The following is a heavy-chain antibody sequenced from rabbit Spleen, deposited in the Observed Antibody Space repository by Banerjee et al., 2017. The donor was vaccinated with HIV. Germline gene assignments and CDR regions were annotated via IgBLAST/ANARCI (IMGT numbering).Heavy chain of an antibody. V-gene: IGHV1S69*01. CDR1: GIDLSSNA. J-gene: IGHJ4*01. D-gene: IGHD1-1*01. Sequence: QSVEESGGRLVKPDETLTLTCTVSGIDLSSNAMSWVRQAPGKGLEWIGVTNKYGSTYYASWAKGRFTISKTSTTVDLEMTSLTTEDTATYFCAREDVLSSDCYMNLWGQGTLVTVS. CDR3: AREDVLSSDCYMNL. CDR2: TNKYGST.